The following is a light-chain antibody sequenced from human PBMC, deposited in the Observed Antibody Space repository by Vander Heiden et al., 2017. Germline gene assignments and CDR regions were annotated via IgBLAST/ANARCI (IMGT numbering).Light chain of an antibody. J-gene: IGKJ1*01. CDR2: AAS. CDR1: QSISSY. CDR3: QQSYSTLRT. Sequence: DIQMTQSPSSLSASVGDRVTITCRASQSISSYLNWYQQKPGKAPKLLIYAASSLQSGVPSRFSGSGSGTDFTLTISRLQPEDFATYYCQQSYSTLRTFGQGTKVXIK. V-gene: IGKV1-39*01.